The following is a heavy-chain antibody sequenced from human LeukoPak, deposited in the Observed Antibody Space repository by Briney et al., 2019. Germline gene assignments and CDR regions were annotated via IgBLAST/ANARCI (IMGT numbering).Heavy chain of an antibody. CDR2: IKSKTDGGTT. J-gene: IGHJ4*02. CDR1: GFTFSNAW. V-gene: IGHV3-15*01. Sequence: PGGSLRLSCAASGFTFSNAWMSWVRQAPGKGLEWVGRIKSKTDGGTTDYAAPVKGRFTISRGDSKNTLYLQMNSLKTEDTAVYYCTTGWSMGIDDYWGQGTLVTVSS. CDR3: TTGWSMGIDDY. D-gene: IGHD7-27*01.